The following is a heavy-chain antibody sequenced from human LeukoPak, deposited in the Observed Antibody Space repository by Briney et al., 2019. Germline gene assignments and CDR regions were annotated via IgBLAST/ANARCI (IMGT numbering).Heavy chain of an antibody. D-gene: IGHD3-22*01. CDR3: VRDGDIVVVITFDY. J-gene: IGHJ4*02. CDR1: GFTFNDYA. Sequence: GGSLRLSCAASGFTFNDYALHWVRQAPGKGLEWVSAISGSGGSTYYADSVKGRFTISRDNSKNTLYLQMDRLRVEDSAVYYCVRDGDIVVVITFDYWGQGTLVTVSS. V-gene: IGHV3-23*01. CDR2: ISGSGGST.